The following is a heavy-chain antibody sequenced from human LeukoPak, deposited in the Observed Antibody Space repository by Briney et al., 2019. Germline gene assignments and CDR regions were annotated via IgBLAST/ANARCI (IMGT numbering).Heavy chain of an antibody. D-gene: IGHD2-8*01. CDR3: AKDTSIGRYCTNGVCSPFDY. CDR1: GFTFSSYA. V-gene: IGHV3-23*01. Sequence: PGGSLILSCAASGFTFSSYAMSWVRQAPGKGLEWVSAISDSGGSTYDADSVKGRFTISGDNSKNTLYLQMNSLRAEDTAVYYCAKDTSIGRYCTNGVCSPFDYWGQGTLVTASS. J-gene: IGHJ4*02. CDR2: ISDSGGST.